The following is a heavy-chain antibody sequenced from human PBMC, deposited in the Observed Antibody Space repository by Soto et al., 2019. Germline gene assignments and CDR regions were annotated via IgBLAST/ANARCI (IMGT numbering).Heavy chain of an antibody. V-gene: IGHV3-30*18. J-gene: IGHJ4*02. Sequence: PGGSLRLSCAASEFTFSSYGMHWVRQAPGKGLEWVAVISYDGSNKYYADSVKGRFTISRDNSKNTLYLQVNGLRAEDPAVYYCAKDWRDIVDGYFDYWGQGTLVTSPQ. CDR3: AKDWRDIVDGYFDY. CDR2: ISYDGSNK. CDR1: EFTFSSYG. D-gene: IGHD2-15*01.